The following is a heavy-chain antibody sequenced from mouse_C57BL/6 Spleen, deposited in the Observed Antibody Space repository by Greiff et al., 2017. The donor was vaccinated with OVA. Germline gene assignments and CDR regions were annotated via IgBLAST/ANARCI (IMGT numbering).Heavy chain of an antibody. CDR2: ISYDGSN. CDR3: ARDGGLMDY. Sequence: EVKLQESGPGLVKPSQSLSLTCSVTGYSITSGYYWNWIRQFPGNKLEWMGYISYDGSNNYNPSLKNRISITRDTSKNQFFLKLNSVTTEDTATYYCARDGGLMDYWGQGTSVTVSS. V-gene: IGHV3-6*01. J-gene: IGHJ4*01. CDR1: GYSITSGYY.